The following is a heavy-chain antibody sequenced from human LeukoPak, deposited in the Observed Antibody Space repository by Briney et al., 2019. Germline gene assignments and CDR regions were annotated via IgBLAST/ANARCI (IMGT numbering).Heavy chain of an antibody. J-gene: IGHJ6*02. CDR1: GFTFSSYA. Sequence: GGSLRLSCAASGFTFSSYAMSWVRQAPGKGLEWVSAISGSGGSTYYADSVKGRFTISRDNSKNTLYLQMNSLRAEDTAVYYCAKANIVVVPAAIRGAYYYYYGMDVWGQGTTVTVSS. CDR2: ISGSGGST. V-gene: IGHV3-23*01. CDR3: AKANIVVVPAAIRGAYYYYYGMDV. D-gene: IGHD2-2*02.